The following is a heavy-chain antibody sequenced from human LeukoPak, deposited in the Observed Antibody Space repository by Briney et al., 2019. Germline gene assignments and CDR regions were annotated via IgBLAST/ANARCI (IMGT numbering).Heavy chain of an antibody. CDR3: ARGKWELPDYYFDY. CDR1: GGSISSSSYY. CDR2: IYYSGGT. Sequence: SETLSLTCTVSGGSISSSSYYWGWIRQPPGKGLEWIGSIYYSGGTYYNPSLKSRVTISVDTSKNQFSLKLSSVTAADTAVYYCARGKWELPDYYFDYWGQGTLVTVSS. D-gene: IGHD1-26*01. V-gene: IGHV4-39*07. J-gene: IGHJ4*02.